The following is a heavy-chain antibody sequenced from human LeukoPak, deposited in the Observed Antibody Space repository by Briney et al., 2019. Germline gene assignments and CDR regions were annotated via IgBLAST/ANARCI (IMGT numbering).Heavy chain of an antibody. CDR2: IIPIFGTA. D-gene: IGHD3-3*01. J-gene: IGHJ4*02. Sequence: SVKVSCKASGGTFSSYAISWVRQDPGQGLEWMGGIIPIFGTANYAQKFQGRVTITTDESTSTAYMELSSLRSEDTAVYYCARVKYDFWSGYFDYWGQGTLVTVSS. CDR1: GGTFSSYA. CDR3: ARVKYDFWSGYFDY. V-gene: IGHV1-69*05.